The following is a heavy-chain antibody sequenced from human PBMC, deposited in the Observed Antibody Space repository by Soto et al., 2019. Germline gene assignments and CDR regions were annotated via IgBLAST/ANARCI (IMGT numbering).Heavy chain of an antibody. D-gene: IGHD3-22*01. V-gene: IGHV1-46*01. Sequence: ASVKVSCKASGYTFTGYYMHWVRQAPGQGLEWMGWINPNSGGSTSYAQKFQGRVTMTRDTSTSTVYMELSSLRSEDTAVYYCARDYAYYYDSSGYSDWYFDLCGRRTLVTVSS. CDR2: INPNSGGST. CDR1: GYTFTGYY. J-gene: IGHJ2*01. CDR3: ARDYAYYYDSSGYSDWYFDL.